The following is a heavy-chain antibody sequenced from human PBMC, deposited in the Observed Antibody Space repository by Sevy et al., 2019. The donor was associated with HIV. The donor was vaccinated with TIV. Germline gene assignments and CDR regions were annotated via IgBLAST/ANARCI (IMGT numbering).Heavy chain of an antibody. Sequence: GGSLRLSCAASGFTFSSYGMHWVRQAPGKGLEWVAVISYDGSNKYYADSVKGRFTISRDNSKNTLYLQMNSLRAEDTAVYYCAKDPAGRLQLWSRDLYYFDYWGQGTLVTVSS. CDR3: AKDPAGRLQLWSRDLYYFDY. CDR1: GFTFSSYG. V-gene: IGHV3-30*18. CDR2: ISYDGSNK. J-gene: IGHJ4*02. D-gene: IGHD5-18*01.